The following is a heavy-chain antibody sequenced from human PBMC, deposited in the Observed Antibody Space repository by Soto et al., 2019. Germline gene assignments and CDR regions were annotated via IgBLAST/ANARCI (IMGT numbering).Heavy chain of an antibody. CDR1: GGSINNHY. V-gene: IGHV4-59*11. CDR2: IYYTGST. D-gene: IGHD7-27*01. J-gene: IGHJ4*02. Sequence: SEALSLTCTVSGGSINNHYWSWIRQPPGKGLEWIGYIYYTGSTNYNPSLESRVTMSVDTSKNRASLNLTSLTAADTAIYYCATANWYYDYWGQGTLVTVSS. CDR3: ATANWYYDY.